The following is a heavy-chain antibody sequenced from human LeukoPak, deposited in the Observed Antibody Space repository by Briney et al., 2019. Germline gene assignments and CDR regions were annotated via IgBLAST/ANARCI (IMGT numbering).Heavy chain of an antibody. V-gene: IGHV1-46*01. CDR3: ARGSSRSPRDAFDI. CDR2: ISPSGAST. J-gene: IGHJ3*02. Sequence: GASVKVSCKASGYTFTSYYMHGVRQAPGQGLEWMGIISPSGASTTYAQNFQGRVTMTRDMSTSTLYMELSSLKSEDTAVHYCARGSSRSPRDAFDIWGQGTMVTVSS. CDR1: GYTFTSYY.